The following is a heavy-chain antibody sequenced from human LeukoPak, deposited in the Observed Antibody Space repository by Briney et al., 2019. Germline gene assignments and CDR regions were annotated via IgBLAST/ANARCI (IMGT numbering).Heavy chain of an antibody. CDR1: GFTFSSYA. CDR3: ARSAPEENYYDSSGYYGTFDY. V-gene: IGHV4-34*01. J-gene: IGHJ4*02. CDR2: INHSGST. Sequence: GSLRLSCAASGFTFSSYAMGWIRQPPGKGLEWIGEINHSGSTNYNPSLKSRVTISVDTSKNQFSLKLSSVTAAGTAVYYCARSAPEENYYDSSGYYGTFDYWGQGTLVTVSS. D-gene: IGHD3-22*01.